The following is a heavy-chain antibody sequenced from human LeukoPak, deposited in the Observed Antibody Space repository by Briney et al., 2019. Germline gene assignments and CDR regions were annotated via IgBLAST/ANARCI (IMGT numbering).Heavy chain of an antibody. CDR2: INSDGSST. CDR3: ARDKALWFGELSLDY. D-gene: IGHD3-10*01. Sequence: GRSLRLSCAASGFTFSSYWMHWVRQAPGKGLVWVSRINSDGSSTSYADSVKGRFTISRDNAKNTLYLQMNRLRAEDTAVYYCARDKALWFGELSLDYWGQGTLVTVSS. J-gene: IGHJ4*02. V-gene: IGHV3-74*01. CDR1: GFTFSSYW.